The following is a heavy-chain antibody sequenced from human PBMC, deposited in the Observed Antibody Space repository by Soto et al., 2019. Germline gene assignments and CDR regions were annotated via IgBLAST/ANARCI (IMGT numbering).Heavy chain of an antibody. CDR3: ARDSLIAAAGPSHFDY. J-gene: IGHJ4*02. CDR1: GYTFTSYG. V-gene: IGHV1-18*01. Sequence: VKVSCKASGYTFTSYGISWVRQAPGQGLEWMGWISAYNGNTNYAQKLQGRVTMTTDTSTSTAYMELRSLRSDDTAVYYCARDSLIAAAGPSHFDYWGQGTLVTVSS. CDR2: ISAYNGNT. D-gene: IGHD6-13*01.